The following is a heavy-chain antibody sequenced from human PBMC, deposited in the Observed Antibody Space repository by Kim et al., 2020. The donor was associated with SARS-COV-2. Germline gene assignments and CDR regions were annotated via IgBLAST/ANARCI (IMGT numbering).Heavy chain of an antibody. Sequence: GGSLRLSCAASGFTFDDYAMHWVRQAPGKGLEWVSGISWNSGSIGYADSVKGRFTISRDNAKNSLYLQMNNLRAEATALYYCAKAVTAYYYGMDVWGQGTTLTVSS. CDR3: AKAVTAYYYGMDV. V-gene: IGHV3-9*01. CDR2: ISWNSGSI. D-gene: IGHD5-18*01. CDR1: GFTFDDYA. J-gene: IGHJ6*02.